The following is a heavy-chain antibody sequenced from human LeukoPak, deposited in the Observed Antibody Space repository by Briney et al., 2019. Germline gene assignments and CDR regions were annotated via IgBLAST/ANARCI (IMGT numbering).Heavy chain of an antibody. J-gene: IGHJ4*02. CDR2: IYYSGST. Sequence: SSETLSLTCTVSGGSFSSGGYYWSWIRQHPGKGLEWIGYIYYSGSTYYNPSLKSRATISVDTSKNQFSLKLSSVTAADTAVYYCARGSTVTIFDYWGQGTLVTVSS. CDR3: ARGSTVTIFDY. D-gene: IGHD4-17*01. CDR1: GGSFSSGGYY. V-gene: IGHV4-31*03.